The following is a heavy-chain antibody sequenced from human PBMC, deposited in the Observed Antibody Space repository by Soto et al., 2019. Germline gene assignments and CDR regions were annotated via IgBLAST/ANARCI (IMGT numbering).Heavy chain of an antibody. CDR1: GYTFTNFG. CDR2: ITAYNGNT. V-gene: IGHV1-18*01. Sequence: QVQLVQSGAEVKKPGASVKVSCKASGYTFTNFGISWVRQAPGQGLEWMGWITAYNGNTNYTHNFQGRASMTTDTSTSTGYMELRLLRSQDTAGYYGARGGTPLDYWGQRTLVAVSS. D-gene: IGHD3-16*01. J-gene: IGHJ4*02. CDR3: ARGGTPLDY.